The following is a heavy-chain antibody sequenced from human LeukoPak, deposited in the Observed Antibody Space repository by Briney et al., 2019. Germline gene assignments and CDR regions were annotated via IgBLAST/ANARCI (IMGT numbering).Heavy chain of an antibody. J-gene: IGHJ4*02. V-gene: IGHV1-69*05. D-gene: IGHD3-3*01. Sequence: GSSVKVSCKASGGTFSSYAISWVRQAPGQGLEWMGGIIPIFGTANYAQKFQGRVTITTDESTSTAYMELSSLRSEDTAVYYCARGREWLLSSCYFDYWGQGTLVTVSS. CDR2: IIPIFGTA. CDR3: ARGREWLLSSCYFDY. CDR1: GGTFSSYA.